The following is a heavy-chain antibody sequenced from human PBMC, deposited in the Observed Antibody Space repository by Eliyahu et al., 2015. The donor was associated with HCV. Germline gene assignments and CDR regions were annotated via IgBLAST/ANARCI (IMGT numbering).Heavy chain of an antibody. V-gene: IGHV3-9*01. J-gene: IGHJ4*02. CDR2: ISWNSGSI. CDR1: GFXFXDXA. D-gene: IGHD3-22*01. Sequence: EVQLVESGGGLVQPGRSLRLSCAASGFXFXDXAMHWVRQVPGKGLEWVSGISWNSGSIGYADSVKGRFTISRDNAKNSLFLQMNSLRAEDTAFYYCAREIHHDSSGYFNYFDYWGQGTLVTVSP. CDR3: AREIHHDSSGYFNYFDY.